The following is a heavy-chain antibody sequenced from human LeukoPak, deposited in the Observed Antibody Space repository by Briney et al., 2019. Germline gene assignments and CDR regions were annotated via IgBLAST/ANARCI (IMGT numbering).Heavy chain of an antibody. CDR3: ARVSGYSYGYTYYFDY. CDR2: IYHSGST. J-gene: IGHJ4*02. V-gene: IGHV4-30-2*01. CDR1: GGSISSGGYY. D-gene: IGHD5-18*01. Sequence: SQTLSLTCTVSGGSISSGGYYWSWIRQPPGKGQEWIGYIYHSGSTYYNPSLKSRVTISVDTSKNQFSLKLSSVTAADTAVYYCARVSGYSYGYTYYFDYWGQGTLVTVSS.